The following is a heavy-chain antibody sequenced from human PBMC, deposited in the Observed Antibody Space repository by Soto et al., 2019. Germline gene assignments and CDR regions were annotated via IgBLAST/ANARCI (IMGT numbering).Heavy chain of an antibody. CDR3: ARVPDIVVVVAANRDYFDY. Sequence: QVPLVQSGAEVKKPGASVKVSCKASGYTFTSYGISWVRQAPGQGLEWMGWISAYNGNTNYAQKLQGRVTMTTDTSTSTAYMELRSLRSDDTAVYYCARVPDIVVVVAANRDYFDYWGQGTLVTVSS. D-gene: IGHD2-15*01. J-gene: IGHJ4*02. CDR1: GYTFTSYG. CDR2: ISAYNGNT. V-gene: IGHV1-18*01.